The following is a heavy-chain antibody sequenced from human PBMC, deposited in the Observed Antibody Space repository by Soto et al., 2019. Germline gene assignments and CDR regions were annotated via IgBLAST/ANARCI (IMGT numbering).Heavy chain of an antibody. CDR3: ARDIRGYSRALDF. CDR2: IYYSGST. Sequence: SGTPFPPPTVSCFSLSGVCYFLGWIRQPPGKGLEWIGYIYYSGSTNYNPSLKSRVTMSVDTSNNQFSLNLSSVTGADTAIYYCARDIRGYSRALDFWGQGTLVTVSS. V-gene: IGHV4-61*01. J-gene: IGHJ4*02. D-gene: IGHD5-18*01. CDR1: CFSLSGVCYF.